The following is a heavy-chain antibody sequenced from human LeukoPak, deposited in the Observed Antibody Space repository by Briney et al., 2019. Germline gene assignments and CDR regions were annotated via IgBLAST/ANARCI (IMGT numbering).Heavy chain of an antibody. V-gene: IGHV1-2*02. J-gene: IGHJ4*02. D-gene: IGHD6-13*01. CDR3: ASFTQSCSWYYFDY. CDR2: INPNSGGT. CDR1: GCTFTCYH. Sequence: ASVKVSCKACGCTFTCYHMHWVRQAPGQGLEWMGWINPNSGGTNYAQKFQGRVTMTRDTSISTAYMELSRLRSDDTAVSYCASFTQSCSWYYFDYWGQGTLVTVSS.